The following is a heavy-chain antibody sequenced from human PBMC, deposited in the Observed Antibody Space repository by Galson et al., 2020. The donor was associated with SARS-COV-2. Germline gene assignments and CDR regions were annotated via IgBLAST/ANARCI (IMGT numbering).Heavy chain of an antibody. CDR2: INPNSGDT. CDR1: GYTFSSYG. V-gene: IGHV1-2*06. CDR3: TRGSNSSPFYHFDP. J-gene: IGHJ5*02. D-gene: IGHD3-10*01. Sequence: ASVKVSCKASGYTFSSYGISWVRQAPGQGLEWMGRINPNSGDTDVAQKFQGRVTMTTDTSLTTAYMELSRLTSDDTAVYYCTRGSNSSPFYHFDPWGQGTLVTVSS.